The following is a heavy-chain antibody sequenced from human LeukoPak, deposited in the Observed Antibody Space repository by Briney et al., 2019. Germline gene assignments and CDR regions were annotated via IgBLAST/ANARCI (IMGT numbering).Heavy chain of an antibody. J-gene: IGHJ4*02. CDR2: ISSSGSTI. D-gene: IGHD4-23*01. Sequence: GSLRLSCAASGFTFSSYEMNWVRQAPGKGLEWVSYISSSGSTIYYADSVKGRFTISRDNAKNSLYLQMNSLRAEDTAVYYCARVSRLRWYFDYWGQGTLVTVSS. CDR1: GFTFSSYE. CDR3: ARVSRLRWYFDY. V-gene: IGHV3-48*03.